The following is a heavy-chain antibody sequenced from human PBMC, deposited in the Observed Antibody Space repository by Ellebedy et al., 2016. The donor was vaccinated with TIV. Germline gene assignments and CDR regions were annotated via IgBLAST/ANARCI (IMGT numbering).Heavy chain of an antibody. V-gene: IGHV3-48*03. CDR3: ARGGVGDF. J-gene: IGHJ4*02. D-gene: IGHD2-8*01. Sequence: PGGSLRLSCAASGFTLSTYEMNWVRQAPGKGLEWVSYISSSDTIYYADSVKGRFIISRDNAKNSLYLQMNSLRVEDTAVYYCARGGVGDFWGQGTLVTVSS. CDR2: ISSSDTI. CDR1: GFTLSTYE.